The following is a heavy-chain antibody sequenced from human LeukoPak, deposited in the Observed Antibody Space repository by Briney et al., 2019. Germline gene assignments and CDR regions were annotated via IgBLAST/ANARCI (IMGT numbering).Heavy chain of an antibody. CDR1: GFTFSDYW. J-gene: IGHJ4*02. CDR2: IKQDGTKK. V-gene: IGHV3-7*05. CDR3: SSDKWNSAIDY. D-gene: IGHD1-7*01. Sequence: GGSLRLSCAASGFTFSDYWMNWVRQAPGKGLEWVANIKQDGTKKCYVDSVKGRFTISRDNAKNSLYLQMNSLRAEDTAVYYCSSDKWNSAIDYRGQGTLVTVSS.